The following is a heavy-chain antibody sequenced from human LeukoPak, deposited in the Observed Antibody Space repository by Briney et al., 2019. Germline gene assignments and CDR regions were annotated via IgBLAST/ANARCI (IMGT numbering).Heavy chain of an antibody. J-gene: IGHJ4*02. CDR2: IRSKAYGGTT. V-gene: IGHV3-49*04. CDR1: GFTFGDYA. D-gene: IGHD3-16*02. CDR3: TRDGLKITFGGVIVTHTPFDY. Sequence: GGSLRLSCTASGFTFGDYAMSWVRQAPGKGLGWVGFIRSKAYGGTTEYAASVKGRFTISRDDSKSIAYLQMNSLKTEDTAVYYCTRDGLKITFGGVIVTHTPFDYWGQGTLVTVSS.